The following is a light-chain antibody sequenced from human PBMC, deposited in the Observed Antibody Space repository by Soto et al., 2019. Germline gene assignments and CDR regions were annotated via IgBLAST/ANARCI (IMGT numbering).Light chain of an antibody. CDR3: TSYTSSATLV. CDR1: SRDVGGHNY. V-gene: IGLV2-14*01. J-gene: IGLJ1*01. CDR2: EVH. Sequence: QSALTQSASVSGSPGQSITISCTGTSRDVGGHNYVSWYQHHPGKVPKLLIYEVHNRPSGVSNRFSGSKSGNTASLTISGLQAEDEADYYCTSYTSSATLVFGPGTKVTVL.